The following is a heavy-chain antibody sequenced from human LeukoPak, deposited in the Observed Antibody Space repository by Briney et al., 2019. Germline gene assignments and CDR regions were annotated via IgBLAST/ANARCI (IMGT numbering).Heavy chain of an antibody. CDR1: GFTFGSYG. Sequence: PGRSLRLSCAASGFTFGSYGMHWVRQAPGKGLEWLAVISYDGSNKYYADSVKGRFTISRDNSKNTLYLQMNSLRAEDTAVYYCARLGIAVAGTSLAFDYWGQGTLVTVSS. J-gene: IGHJ4*02. V-gene: IGHV3-30*03. CDR3: ARLGIAVAGTSLAFDY. CDR2: ISYDGSNK. D-gene: IGHD6-19*01.